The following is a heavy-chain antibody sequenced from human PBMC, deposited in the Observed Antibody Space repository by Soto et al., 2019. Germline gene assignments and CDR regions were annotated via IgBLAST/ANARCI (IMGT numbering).Heavy chain of an antibody. Sequence: SVKVSCKASGFTFTSSAVQWVRQARGQRLEWIGWIVVGSGNTNYAQKFQERVTITRDMSTSTAYMELSSLRSEDTAVYYCAADPFGELSTHAFDIRGQGTMVTVSS. CDR1: GFTFTSSA. CDR3: AADPFGELSTHAFDI. V-gene: IGHV1-58*01. CDR2: IVVGSGNT. J-gene: IGHJ3*02. D-gene: IGHD3-10*01.